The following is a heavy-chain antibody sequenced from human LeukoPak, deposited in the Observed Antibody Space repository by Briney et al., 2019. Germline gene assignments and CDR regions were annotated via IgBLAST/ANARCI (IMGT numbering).Heavy chain of an antibody. CDR1: GYTFTDNY. J-gene: IGHJ4*02. V-gene: IGHV1-69*13. D-gene: IGHD1-26*01. CDR2: IIPIFGTA. Sequence: SVKVSCKASGYTFTDNYIHWVRQAPGQGLEWMGGIIPIFGTANYAQKFQGRVTITADESTSTAYMELSSLRSEDTAVYYCARGGSYCDYWGQGTLVTVSS. CDR3: ARGGSYCDY.